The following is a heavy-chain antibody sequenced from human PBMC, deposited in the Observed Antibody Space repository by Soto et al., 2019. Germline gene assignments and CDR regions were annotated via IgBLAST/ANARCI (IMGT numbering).Heavy chain of an antibody. CDR3: ARALPKNQYSSGWYQPGGVDS. D-gene: IGHD6-19*01. CDR1: GGSFSGYY. CDR2: INHSGST. V-gene: IGHV4-34*01. Sequence: PSETLSLTCAVYGGSFSGYYWSWIRQPPGKGLEWIGEINHSGSTNYNPSLKSRVTISVDTSKNQFSLKLSSVTAADTAVYYCARALPKNQYSSGWYQPGGVDSWGQGTLVTVYS. J-gene: IGHJ5*01.